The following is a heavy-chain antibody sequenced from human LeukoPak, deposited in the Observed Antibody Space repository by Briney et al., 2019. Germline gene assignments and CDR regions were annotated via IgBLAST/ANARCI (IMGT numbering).Heavy chain of an antibody. CDR2: IGGSGGGT. D-gene: IGHD3-22*01. CDR3: AKDGGAPPYYYDSSGRLEKGY. J-gene: IGHJ4*02. CDR1: GFTFSSYS. Sequence: PGGSLRLSCAASGFTFSSYSMNWVRQAPGKGLEGFPAIGGSGGGTYYADSVKGRFTISRDNSKNTLYLQMNSLRAEDTAVYYCAKDGGAPPYYYDSSGRLEKGYWGQGTLVTVSS. V-gene: IGHV3-23*01.